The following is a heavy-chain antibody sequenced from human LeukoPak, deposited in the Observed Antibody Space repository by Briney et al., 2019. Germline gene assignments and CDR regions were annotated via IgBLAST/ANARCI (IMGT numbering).Heavy chain of an antibody. CDR3: ARDPDYGDPY. J-gene: IGHJ4*02. CDR1: GFTLTDHY. V-gene: IGHV3-11*01. Sequence: GGSLRLSCTVSGFTLTDHYMSWDRQSPERGLEWISWITSSGTTTDYADSVKGRFTISRDNRKNSVYLQMSSLRADDTAVYYCARDPDYGDPYWGQGTLVTVSS. CDR2: ITSSGTTT. D-gene: IGHD4-17*01.